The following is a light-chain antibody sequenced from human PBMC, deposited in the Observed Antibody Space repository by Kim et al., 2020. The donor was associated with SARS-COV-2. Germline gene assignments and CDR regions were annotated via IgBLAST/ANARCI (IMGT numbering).Light chain of an antibody. CDR3: QQYNSYAYT. CDR1: QSISSW. Sequence: SASVGDRVTITGRASQSISSWLAWYQQKPGKAPKLLIYKASSLESGVPSRFSGSGSGTELTLTISSLQPDDFATYYCQQYNSYAYTFGQGTKLEI. V-gene: IGKV1-5*03. J-gene: IGKJ2*01. CDR2: KAS.